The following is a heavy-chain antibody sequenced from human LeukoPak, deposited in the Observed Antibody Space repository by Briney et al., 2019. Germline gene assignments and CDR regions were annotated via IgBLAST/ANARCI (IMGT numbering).Heavy chain of an antibody. CDR3: ARESVAGNGVDY. V-gene: IGHV4-59*12. CDR1: GGSISGYY. J-gene: IGHJ4*02. CDR2: IYYRGTS. D-gene: IGHD6-19*01. Sequence: PSETLSLTCTVSGGSISGYYWSWIRQPPGQGLEWIGFIYYRGTSKYNPSLMSRVTMSVDTSKNQFSLTLSSVTAADTAVYYCARESVAGNGVDYWGQGTLVTVSS.